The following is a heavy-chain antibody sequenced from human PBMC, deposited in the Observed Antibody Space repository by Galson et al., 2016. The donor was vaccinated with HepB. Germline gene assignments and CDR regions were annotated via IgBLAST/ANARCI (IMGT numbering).Heavy chain of an antibody. V-gene: IGHV3-23*01. D-gene: IGHD3-10*01. CDR2: ITGDSSRT. Sequence: SLRLSCAGSELTFTSYAMNWVRQAPGKGLGWVSAITGDSSRTFYADSVKGRFTVSRDNSKNTVYLQMNGLRAEDTAVYYCAKDLWLRGFHYLDYWGQGTQVTVSS. J-gene: IGHJ4*02. CDR1: ELTFTSYA. CDR3: AKDLWLRGFHYLDY.